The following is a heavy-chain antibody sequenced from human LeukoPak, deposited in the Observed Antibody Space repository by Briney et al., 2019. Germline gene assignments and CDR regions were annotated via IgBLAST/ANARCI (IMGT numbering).Heavy chain of an antibody. CDR3: AKDASGSYCPDY. CDR1: GFTFSIYA. D-gene: IGHD1-26*01. J-gene: IGHJ4*02. V-gene: IGHV3-23*01. Sequence: GGSLRLSCAASGFTFSIYAMNWVRQAPGKGLEWVSGISGSGANTHYADSVRGRFTISRDSSKNTLYLQMNSLRAEDTATYYCAKDASGSYCPDYWGQGTLVTVSS. CDR2: ISGSGANT.